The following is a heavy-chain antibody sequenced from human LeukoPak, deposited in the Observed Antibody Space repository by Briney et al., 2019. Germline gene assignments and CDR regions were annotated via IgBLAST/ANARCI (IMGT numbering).Heavy chain of an antibody. V-gene: IGHV3-23*01. D-gene: IGHD3-16*01. CDR3: ARDGGKETRGRGLQLLWDY. J-gene: IGHJ4*02. CDR1: GFTFNTYA. Sequence: GGSLRLSCGASGFTFNTYAMSWVRQAPGKGLEWVSSISGSGDSTYYADSVKGRFTISRDNSKNTLYLQMNGLRAEDTAVYYCARDGGKETRGRGLQLLWDYWGQGTLVTVSS. CDR2: ISGSGDST.